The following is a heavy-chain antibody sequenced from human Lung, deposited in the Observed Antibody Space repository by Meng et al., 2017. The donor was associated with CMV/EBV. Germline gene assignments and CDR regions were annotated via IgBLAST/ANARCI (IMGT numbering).Heavy chain of an antibody. J-gene: IGHJ5*02. V-gene: IGHV2-5*02. CDR3: ALFTRSWFDP. Sequence: HITLKESRPTLVKPTQTPTLTCTFSWFSLRTSVVGVGWIRQPPGKALEWLAVIYWDDDKRYSPSLKSRLTITKDTSKNQVVLTLTNMDPVDTATYYCALFTRSWFDPWGQGTLVTVSS. CDR1: WFSLRTSVVG. D-gene: IGHD2-2*01. CDR2: IYWDDDK.